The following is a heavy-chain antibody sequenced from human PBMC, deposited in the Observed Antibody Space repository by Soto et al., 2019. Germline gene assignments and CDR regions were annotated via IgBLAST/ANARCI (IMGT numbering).Heavy chain of an antibody. D-gene: IGHD2-15*01. CDR3: AREITVVDCSGGSCYHDAFDI. V-gene: IGHV4-31*03. Sequence: QVQLQESGPGLVEPSQTLSLTCTVSGGSVSSGGYYWSWIRQHPGKGLEWIGYVYYSGSTYYNPSLKNRVTIAVDTSKNQFSLKLSSVTAADTAVYYCAREITVVDCSGGSCYHDAFDIWGQGTMVTVSS. CDR2: VYYSGST. J-gene: IGHJ3*02. CDR1: GGSVSSGGYY.